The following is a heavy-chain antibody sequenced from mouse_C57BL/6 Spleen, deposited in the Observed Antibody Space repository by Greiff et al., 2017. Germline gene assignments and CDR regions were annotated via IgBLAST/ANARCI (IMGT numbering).Heavy chain of an antibody. V-gene: IGHV5-9-1*02. CDR2: ISSGGDYI. CDR1: GFTFSSYA. Sequence: EVKLVESGEGLVKPGGSLKLSCAASGFTFSSYAMSWVRQTPEKRLEWVAYISSGGDYIYYADTVKGRFTISRDNARNTLYLQMSSLKSEDTAMYYCTRASGYYYDSSFWYFDGWGTGTTVTVSS. D-gene: IGHD1-1*01. CDR3: TRASGYYYDSSFWYFDG. J-gene: IGHJ1*03.